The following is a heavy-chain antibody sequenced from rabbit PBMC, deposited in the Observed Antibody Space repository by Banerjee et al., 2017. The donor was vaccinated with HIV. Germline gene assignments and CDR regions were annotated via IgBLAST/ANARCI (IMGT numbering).Heavy chain of an antibody. CDR2: IYAGKGST. J-gene: IGHJ4*01. V-gene: IGHV1S7*01. CDR3: ARDLAGVIGWNFNL. CDR1: GFDFSSYY. D-gene: IGHD4-1*01. Sequence: QLKETGGGLVQPGGSLTLSCKASGFDFSSYYMSWVRQAPGKGLEWIGIIYAGKGSTDYASWVNGRFTISSDNAQNTVDLQMNSLTAPDTATYFCARDLAGVIGWNFNLWGQGTLVTVS.